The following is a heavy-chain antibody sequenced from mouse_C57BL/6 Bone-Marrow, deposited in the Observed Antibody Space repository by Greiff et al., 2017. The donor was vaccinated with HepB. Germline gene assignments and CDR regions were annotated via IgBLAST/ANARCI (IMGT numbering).Heavy chain of an antibody. CDR3: ARRKVRQLRLRYYFDY. Sequence: QVQLKQSGPELVKPGASVKISCKASGYAFSSSWMNWVKQRPGKGLEWIGRIYPGDGDTNYNGKFKGKATLTADKSSSTAYMQLSSLTSEDSAVYFCARRKVRQLRLRYYFDYWGQGTTPTVSS. CDR1: GYAFSSSW. V-gene: IGHV1-82*01. J-gene: IGHJ2*01. CDR2: IYPGDGDT. D-gene: IGHD3-2*02.